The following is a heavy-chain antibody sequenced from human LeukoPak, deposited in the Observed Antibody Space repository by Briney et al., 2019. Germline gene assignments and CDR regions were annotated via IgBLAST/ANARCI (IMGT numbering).Heavy chain of an antibody. CDR3: ARLTWICSNGVCYSGFDY. J-gene: IGHJ4*02. D-gene: IGHD2-8*01. V-gene: IGHV3-23*01. CDR2: ISGSGGST. Sequence: PGGSLRLSCAASGFTFSSYAMSWVRQAPGKGLEWVSAISGSGGSTYYADSVKGRFTISRDNTKNSLYLQMNSLRAEDTAIYYCARLTWICSNGVCYSGFDYWGQGTLVTVSS. CDR1: GFTFSSYA.